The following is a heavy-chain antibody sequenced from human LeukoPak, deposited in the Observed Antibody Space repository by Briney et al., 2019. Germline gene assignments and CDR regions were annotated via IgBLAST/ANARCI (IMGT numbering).Heavy chain of an antibody. D-gene: IGHD5-24*01. CDR1: GFTFSESW. CDR2: IYSGGST. V-gene: IGHV3-53*01. CDR3: ARDPGLEGYFDY. J-gene: IGHJ4*02. Sequence: GGSLRLSCVVSGFTFSESWMSWVRQAPGKGLEWVSVIYSGGSTCYADSVKGRFTISRDNSKNTLYLQMNSLRAEDTAVYYCARDPGLEGYFDYWGQGTLVTVSS.